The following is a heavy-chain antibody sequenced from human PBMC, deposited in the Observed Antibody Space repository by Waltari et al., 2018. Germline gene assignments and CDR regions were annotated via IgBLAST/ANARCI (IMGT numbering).Heavy chain of an antibody. D-gene: IGHD6-13*01. V-gene: IGHV4-4*07. Sequence: QPAGKGLEWIGRIYTSGSTNYNPSLKSRVTMSVDTSKNQFSLKLSSVTAADTAVYYCARDGGSSSWYWYFDLWGRGTLVTVSS. CDR2: IYTSGST. CDR3: ARDGGSSSWYWYFDL. J-gene: IGHJ2*01.